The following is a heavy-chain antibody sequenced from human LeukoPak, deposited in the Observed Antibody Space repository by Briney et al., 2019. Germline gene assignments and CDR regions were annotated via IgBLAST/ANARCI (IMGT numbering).Heavy chain of an antibody. Sequence: GGSPRLSCAASGFTFSSYSMNWVRQAPGKGLEWVSYISSSSSTIYYADSVKGRFTISRDNAKNSRYLQMNSLRAEDTAVYYCARDAYYYDSSGYSPPSRYYYYMDVWGKGTTVTVSS. D-gene: IGHD3-22*01. CDR1: GFTFSSYS. CDR3: ARDAYYYDSSGYSPPSRYYYYMDV. CDR2: ISSSSSTI. J-gene: IGHJ6*03. V-gene: IGHV3-48*04.